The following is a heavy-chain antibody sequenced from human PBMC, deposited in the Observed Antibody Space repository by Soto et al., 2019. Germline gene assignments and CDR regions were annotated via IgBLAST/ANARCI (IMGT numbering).Heavy chain of an antibody. D-gene: IGHD6-6*01. CDR1: GYSVTSSW. CDR2: IYPGDSDT. Sequence: LKISSKGSGYSVTSSWIGWVRQMPGKGLEWMGIIYPGDSDTRHSPSFQGQVTISADKSISTAYLQWSSLKASDTAMYYCARQEYFVDYWGQGTLVTVSS. J-gene: IGHJ4*02. CDR3: ARQEYFVDY. V-gene: IGHV5-51*01.